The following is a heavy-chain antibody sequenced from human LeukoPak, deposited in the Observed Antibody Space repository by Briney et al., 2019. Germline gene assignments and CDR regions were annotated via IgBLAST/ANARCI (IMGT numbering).Heavy chain of an antibody. V-gene: IGHV3-74*01. D-gene: IGHD5-18*01. CDR1: GFTFSSYW. CDR3: AREDGGYSYGTPYGMDV. Sequence: GGSLRLSCAASGFTFSSYWMHWVRQAPGKGLLWVSRINSDGSSTSYADSVKGRFTISRDNAKNTLYLQMNSLRAEDTAVYYCAREDGGYSYGTPYGMDVWGQGTTVTVSS. CDR2: INSDGSST. J-gene: IGHJ6*02.